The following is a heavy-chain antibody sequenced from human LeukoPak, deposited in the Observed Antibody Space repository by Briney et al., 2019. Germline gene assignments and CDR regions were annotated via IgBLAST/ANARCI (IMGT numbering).Heavy chain of an antibody. Sequence: GGSLRLSCVVSGFTFNRCRMNWVRQAPGKGLEWVAHINPDGRDTYYVDSVKGRFTISRDNAQNSMYLQMNSLRVEDTAVYYCTSWGDTTAEYFQRWGQGTLVTVSS. D-gene: IGHD2-21*02. CDR3: TSWGDTTAEYFQR. V-gene: IGHV3-7*01. J-gene: IGHJ1*01. CDR2: INPDGRDT. CDR1: GFTFNRCR.